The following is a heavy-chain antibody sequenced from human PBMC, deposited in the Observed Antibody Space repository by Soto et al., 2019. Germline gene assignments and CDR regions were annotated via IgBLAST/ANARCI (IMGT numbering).Heavy chain of an antibody. CDR2: IKQDGSEK. D-gene: IGHD6-6*01. CDR1: GFTFSSYW. Sequence: GGSLRLSCAASGFTFSSYWMSWVRQAPGKGLEWVANIKQDGSEKYYVDSVKGRFTISRDNAKNSLYLQMNSLRAEDTAVYYCARGPVGVSSSYYYYYYYMDVWGKGTTVTVSS. J-gene: IGHJ6*03. V-gene: IGHV3-7*01. CDR3: ARGPVGVSSSYYYYYYYMDV.